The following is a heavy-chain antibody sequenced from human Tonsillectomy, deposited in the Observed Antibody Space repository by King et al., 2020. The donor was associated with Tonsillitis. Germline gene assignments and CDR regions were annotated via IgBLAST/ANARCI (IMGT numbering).Heavy chain of an antibody. Sequence: VQLVESGGGLVQPGRSLRLSCAASGFTFDDYAMHWVRQAPGKGLEWVSSISCNSGSIGYADSVKGRFTISRDNAKNSLYLQMNSLGAEDTALYYCAKGITNVALAPYGMDVWGQGTMVTVSS. CDR2: ISCNSGSI. J-gene: IGHJ6*02. D-gene: IGHD3-3*01. V-gene: IGHV3-9*01. CDR3: AKGITNVALAPYGMDV. CDR1: GFTFDDYA.